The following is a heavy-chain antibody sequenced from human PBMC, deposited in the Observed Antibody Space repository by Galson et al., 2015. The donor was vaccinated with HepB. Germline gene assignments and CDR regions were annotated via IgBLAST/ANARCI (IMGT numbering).Heavy chain of an antibody. CDR2: IWYDGSNK. J-gene: IGHJ4*02. CDR1: GYTFSSYG. V-gene: IGHV3-33*06. Sequence: SLGLSCAASGYTFSSYGMHWVRQAPCKGLVWVAVIWYDGSNKYYADSVKGRFTISRDNSKNTLCLQMNSLRAEDTAVYYCAKEAHFDILTGYPPLDYWGQGTLVTVSS. CDR3: AKEAHFDILTGYPPLDY. D-gene: IGHD3-9*01.